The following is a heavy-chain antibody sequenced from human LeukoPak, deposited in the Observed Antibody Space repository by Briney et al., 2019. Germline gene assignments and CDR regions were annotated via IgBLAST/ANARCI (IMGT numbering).Heavy chain of an antibody. CDR2: ISYDGSNK. CDR3: ALIQGCGTTSCYYTDY. J-gene: IGHJ4*02. V-gene: IGHV3-30-3*01. CDR1: GFTFSSYA. D-gene: IGHD2-2*01. Sequence: GGSLRLSCAASGFTFSSYAMHWVRQAPGKGLEWVAVISYDGSNKYYADSVKGRFTISRDNSKNTLYLQMNSLRAEDTAVYYCALIQGCGTTSCYYTDYWGQGTLVTVSS.